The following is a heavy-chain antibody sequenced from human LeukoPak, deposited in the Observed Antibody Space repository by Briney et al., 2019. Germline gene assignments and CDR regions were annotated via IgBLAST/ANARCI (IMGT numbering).Heavy chain of an antibody. CDR2: INPSGGST. D-gene: IGHD3-10*01. CDR1: GYTFTSYY. CDR3: ARAGSHWHYVY. Sequence: ASVKVSCKASGYTFTSYYMHWVRQAPGQGLEWMGIINPSGGSTSYAQKFQGRVTMTRDSSTSTVYMELSSLRSEDTAVYYCARAGSHWHYVYWGQGTVVTVSS. J-gene: IGHJ4*02. V-gene: IGHV1-46*01.